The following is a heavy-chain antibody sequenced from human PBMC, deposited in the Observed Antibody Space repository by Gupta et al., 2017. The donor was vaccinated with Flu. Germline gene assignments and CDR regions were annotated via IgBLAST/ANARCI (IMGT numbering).Heavy chain of an antibody. CDR3: ARDIKGMDGYNYYYFDY. J-gene: IGHJ4*02. V-gene: IGHV1-69*08. Sequence: QVQLVQSGAEVKKPGSSVKVSCKASGGTFSSYTISWVRQAPGQGLEWMGRIIPILGIANYAQKFQGRVTITADKSTSTAYMELSSLRSEDTAVYYCARDIKGMDGYNYYYFDYWGQGTLVTVSS. CDR2: IIPILGIA. D-gene: IGHD5-24*01. CDR1: GGTFSSYT.